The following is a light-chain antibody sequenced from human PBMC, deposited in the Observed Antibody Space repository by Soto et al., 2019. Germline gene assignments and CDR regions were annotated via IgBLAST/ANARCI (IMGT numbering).Light chain of an antibody. CDR1: QGISHY. V-gene: IGKV1-9*01. Sequence: IQLTQSPSSLSASVGDSVTITCRASQGISHYLSWYQQKPGRAPKLLISAASTLQSGVPARFSGNRSGTDFPLSITSLQPEDFATYYWQHLNTYQVSFGGGTKVDI. J-gene: IGKJ4*01. CDR3: QHLNTYQVS. CDR2: AAS.